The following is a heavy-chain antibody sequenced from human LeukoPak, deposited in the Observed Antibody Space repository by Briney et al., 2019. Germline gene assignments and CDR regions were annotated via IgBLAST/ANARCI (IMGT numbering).Heavy chain of an antibody. CDR1: KFAFSSYA. Sequence: GGSLRLSCAASKFAFSSYAMSWVRQAPGKGLMWVSRINRGGSRTDYADSVKGRFTISRDDAKNTLYLQLNSLRAEDTAVYFCARGGSDTAMAHDYWGQGTLVTVSS. J-gene: IGHJ4*02. CDR2: INRGGSRT. D-gene: IGHD5-18*01. V-gene: IGHV3-74*01. CDR3: ARGGSDTAMAHDY.